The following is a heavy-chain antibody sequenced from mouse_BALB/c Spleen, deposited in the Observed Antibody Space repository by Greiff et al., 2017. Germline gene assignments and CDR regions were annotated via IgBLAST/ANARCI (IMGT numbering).Heavy chain of an antibody. V-gene: IGHV5-12-2*01. Sequence: DVKLQESGGGLVQPGGSLKLSCAASGFTFSSYTMSWVRQTPEKRLEWVAYISNGGGSTYYPDTVKGRFTISRDNAKNTLYLQMSSLKSEDTAMYYCARQAIYDGYYPFAYWGQGTLVTVSA. CDR3: ARQAIYDGYYPFAY. J-gene: IGHJ3*01. CDR1: GFTFSSYT. CDR2: ISNGGGST. D-gene: IGHD2-3*01.